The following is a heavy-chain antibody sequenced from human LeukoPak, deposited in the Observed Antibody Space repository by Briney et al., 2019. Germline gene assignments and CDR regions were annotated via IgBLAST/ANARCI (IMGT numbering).Heavy chain of an antibody. V-gene: IGHV3-30*03. CDR2: VSFDGSNK. D-gene: IGHD2-21*02. CDR3: ARGYCGGDCYGD. CDR1: GFTFSTYG. Sequence: GGSLRLSCAASGFTFSTYGMHWVRQAPGRGLEWVALVSFDGSNKYYADSVKGRFTISRDSTRNSLYLQMNSLRAEDMAVYYCARGYCGGDCYGDWGQGTLVTVSS. J-gene: IGHJ1*01.